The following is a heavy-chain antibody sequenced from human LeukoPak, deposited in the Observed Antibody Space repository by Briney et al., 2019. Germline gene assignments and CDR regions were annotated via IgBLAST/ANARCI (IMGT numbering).Heavy chain of an antibody. CDR3: ARELSTAAAGH. CDR1: GFTFSSYW. CDR2: IKQDGSEK. V-gene: IGHV3-7*01. J-gene: IGHJ4*02. Sequence: GGSLRLSCAASGFTFSSYWMSWVRQAPGKGLEWVANIKQDGSEKYYVDSVKGRFTNSRDNAKNSLYLQMNSLRAEDTAVYYCARELSTAAAGHWGQGTLATVSS. D-gene: IGHD6-13*01.